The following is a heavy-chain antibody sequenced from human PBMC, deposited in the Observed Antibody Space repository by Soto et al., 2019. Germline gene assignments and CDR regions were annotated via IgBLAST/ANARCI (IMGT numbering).Heavy chain of an antibody. D-gene: IGHD6-13*01. V-gene: IGHV4-34*01. CDR1: GGSFSGYY. CDR2: INHSGST. CDR3: ARELPGGIAAAGRGMDV. J-gene: IGHJ6*02. Sequence: PSETLSLTCAVYGGSFSGYYWSWIRQPPGKGLEWIGEINHSGSTNYNPSLKSRVTISVDTSKNQFSLKLSSVTAADTAVYYCARELPGGIAAAGRGMDVWGQGTTVTVSS.